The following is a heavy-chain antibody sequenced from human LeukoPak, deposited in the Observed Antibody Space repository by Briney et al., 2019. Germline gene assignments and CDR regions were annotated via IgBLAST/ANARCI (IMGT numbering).Heavy chain of an antibody. CDR3: TRYLSGTYYGRFAS. CDR1: GFTFSSYW. Sequence: GGSLRLSCAASGFTFSSYWMHWVRQAPGKGLLWVSRINTGGSSTNFAASVRGPFTISRAHAKNPLYLQMTSLRVEDTAVYYCTRYLSGTYYGRFASWGQGTLVPASS. J-gene: IGHJ4*02. CDR2: INTGGSST. D-gene: IGHD1-26*01. V-gene: IGHV3-74*01.